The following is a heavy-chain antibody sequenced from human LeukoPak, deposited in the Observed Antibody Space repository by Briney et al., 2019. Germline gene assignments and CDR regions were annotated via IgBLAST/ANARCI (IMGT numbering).Heavy chain of an antibody. V-gene: IGHV3-48*01. CDR2: ISHSSGTI. CDR1: GFTFGSYT. Sequence: GGSLRLSCAASGFTFGSYTMNWVRQAPGKGLEWVSHISHSSGTIYYADAVKGRFTVSRDSDKNSLYLQMNSLRAEDTAVYYCARDPNDNSGNFYPFDYWGQGTLVTVSS. CDR3: ARDPNDNSGNFYPFDY. J-gene: IGHJ4*02. D-gene: IGHD3-22*01.